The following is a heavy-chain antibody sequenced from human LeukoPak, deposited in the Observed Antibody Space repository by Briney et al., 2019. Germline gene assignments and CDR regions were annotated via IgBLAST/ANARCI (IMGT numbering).Heavy chain of an antibody. CDR2: IKPDGSQQ. CDR3: ARHGPSYYFDY. CDR1: GFSFSNHW. D-gene: IGHD3-16*01. Sequence: GGSLRLSCAASGFSFSNHWMTWVRQAPGKGLEWVANIKPDGSQQYYVDSMKGRFTISRDNDKNSLYLQMNSLRTEDTAVYYCARHGPSYYFDYWGQGTLVTVSS. V-gene: IGHV3-7*03. J-gene: IGHJ4*02.